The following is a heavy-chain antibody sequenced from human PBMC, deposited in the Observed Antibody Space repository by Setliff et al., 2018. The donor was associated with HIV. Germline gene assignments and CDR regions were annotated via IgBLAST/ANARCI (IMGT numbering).Heavy chain of an antibody. Sequence: ASVKVSCKASGYTFVSYDINWVRQAPGQGLERMGWMNPNSGNTAYAQKFQGRLTMTRDASKTTSYMELRSLTSEDTAIYYCATHQGFLGSGIHWFDPWGQGTLVTVSS. CDR2: MNPNSGNT. D-gene: IGHD3-10*01. CDR1: GYTFVSYD. J-gene: IGHJ5*02. CDR3: ATHQGFLGSGIHWFDP. V-gene: IGHV1-8*02.